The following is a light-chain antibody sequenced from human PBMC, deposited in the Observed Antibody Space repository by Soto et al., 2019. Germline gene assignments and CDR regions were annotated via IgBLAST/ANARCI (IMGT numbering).Light chain of an antibody. Sequence: EIVFTQSPGTLSLSPVERATLSCRASQSVSSSYLAWYQQKPGQAPRLLIYGASSRATGIPDRFSGSGSGTDFTLTISRLEPEDFAVYYCQQYGSSPVTFGQGTKVDIK. V-gene: IGKV3-20*01. CDR1: QSVSSSY. CDR2: GAS. CDR3: QQYGSSPVT. J-gene: IGKJ1*01.